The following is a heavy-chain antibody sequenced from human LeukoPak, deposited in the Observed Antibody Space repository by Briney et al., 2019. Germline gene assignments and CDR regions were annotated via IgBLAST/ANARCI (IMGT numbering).Heavy chain of an antibody. J-gene: IGHJ3*02. D-gene: IGHD5-18*01. CDR1: GYTFNSYG. CDR2: ISVYSGIT. V-gene: IGHV1-18*01. CDR3: ARTRGYSYGSLGEDAFDI. Sequence: ASVKVSCKASGYTFNSYGISWVRQAPGQGLEWMGWISVYSGITKSAQKVQGRVTMTTDTSTSTAYMELRSLRSDDTAVYYCARTRGYSYGSLGEDAFDIWGQGTMVTVSS.